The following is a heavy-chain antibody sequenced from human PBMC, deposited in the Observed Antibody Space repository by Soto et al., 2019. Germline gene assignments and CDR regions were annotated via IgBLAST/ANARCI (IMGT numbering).Heavy chain of an antibody. J-gene: IGHJ3*02. CDR2: INPNSGGT. CDR1: GYTFTGYY. Sequence: ASVKVSCKASGYTFTGYYMHWVRQAPGQGLEWMGWINPNSGGTNYAQKFQGWVTMTRDTSISTAYMELSRLRSDDTAVYYCVSSIGSLRYFDWLENAFEIWGQGTMVIVSS. V-gene: IGHV1-2*04. D-gene: IGHD3-9*01. CDR3: VSSIGSLRYFDWLENAFEI.